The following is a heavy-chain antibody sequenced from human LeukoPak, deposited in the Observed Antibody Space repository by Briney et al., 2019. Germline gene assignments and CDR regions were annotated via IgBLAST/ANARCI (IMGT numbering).Heavy chain of an antibody. J-gene: IGHJ6*03. V-gene: IGHV3-23*01. Sequence: GGSLRLSCAASGFTFSSYGMSWVRQAPGKGLEWVSAISGSGGSTYYADSVKGRFTISRDNSKNTLYLQMNSLRAEDTAVYYCAKVFRGKVVPAAMKEYYYDMDVWGKGTMVTVSS. CDR1: GFTFSSYG. CDR2: ISGSGGST. CDR3: AKVFRGKVVPAAMKEYYYDMDV. D-gene: IGHD2-2*01.